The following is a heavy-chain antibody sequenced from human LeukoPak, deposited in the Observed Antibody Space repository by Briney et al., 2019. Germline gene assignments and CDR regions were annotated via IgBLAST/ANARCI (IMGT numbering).Heavy chain of an antibody. CDR1: GGSISSTTYY. J-gene: IGHJ3*01. D-gene: IGHD5-18*01. V-gene: IGHV4-39*01. CDR2: VYYSGRT. CDR3: ARGRIQISLHVFDV. Sequence: PSETLSVTCTVSGGSISSTTYYWGWTRQPSGKWLEWIGRVYYSGRTYQNPSLKSRVTISADTSKHHFSLNLSSVTAADTAVYYCARGRIQISLHVFDVWGQGTMVTVSS.